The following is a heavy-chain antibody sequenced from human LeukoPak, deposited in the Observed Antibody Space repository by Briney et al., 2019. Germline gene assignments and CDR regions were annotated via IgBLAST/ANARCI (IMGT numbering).Heavy chain of an antibody. CDR3: ARGPLWRWLPPAASPLRSGLGY. V-gene: IGHV5-51*01. D-gene: IGHD5-24*01. CDR1: GYSFTSYW. J-gene: IGHJ4*02. Sequence: GESLKISCKGSGYSFTSYWIGWVRQMPGKGLEWMGIIYPGDSDTRYSPSFQGQVTISADKSISTAYLQWSSLKASDTAMYYCARGPLWRWLPPAASPLRSGLGYWGQGTLVTVSS. CDR2: IYPGDSDT.